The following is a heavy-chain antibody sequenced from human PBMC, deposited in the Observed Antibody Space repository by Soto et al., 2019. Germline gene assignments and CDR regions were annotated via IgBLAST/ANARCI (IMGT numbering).Heavy chain of an antibody. V-gene: IGHV1-69*13. J-gene: IGHJ4*02. CDR2: IIPIFGTA. CDR1: GGTFSSYA. D-gene: IGHD3-22*01. Sequence: ASVKVSCKASGGTFSSYAISWVRQAPGQGLEWMGGIIPIFGTANYAQKFQGRVTITADESTSTAYMELSSLRSEDTAVYYCARDHLPTYYYDSTGYYHPGYWGQGTLVTVSS. CDR3: ARDHLPTYYYDSTGYYHPGY.